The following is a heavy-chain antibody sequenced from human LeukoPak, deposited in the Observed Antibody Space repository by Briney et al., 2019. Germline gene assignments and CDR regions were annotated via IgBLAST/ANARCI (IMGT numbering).Heavy chain of an antibody. CDR2: ISSSSSYI. J-gene: IGHJ4*02. D-gene: IGHD2-15*01. CDR1: GFTVSSNY. CDR3: ASWTYCSGGSCYREGGY. Sequence: GGSLRLSCAAAGFTVSSNYMSWVRQAPGKGLEWVSSISSSSSYINYADSVKGRFTISRDNAKNSLYLQMNSLRAEDTAVYYCASWTYCSGGSCYREGGYWGQGTLVTVSS. V-gene: IGHV3-21*01.